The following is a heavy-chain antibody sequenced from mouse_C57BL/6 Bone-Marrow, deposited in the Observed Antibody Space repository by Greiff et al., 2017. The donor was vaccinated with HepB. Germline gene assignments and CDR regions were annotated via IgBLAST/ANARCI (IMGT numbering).Heavy chain of an antibody. D-gene: IGHD4-1*01. Sequence: QVQLKQPGAELVKPGASVKLSCKASGYTFTSYWMHWVKQRPGQGLEWIGMIHPNSGSTNYNEKFKSKATLTVDKSSSTAYMQLSSLTSEDSAVYYCARGRNFGDWDDYWGQGTTLTVSS. CDR1: GYTFTSYW. V-gene: IGHV1-64*01. CDR2: IHPNSGST. CDR3: ARGRNFGDWDDY. J-gene: IGHJ2*01.